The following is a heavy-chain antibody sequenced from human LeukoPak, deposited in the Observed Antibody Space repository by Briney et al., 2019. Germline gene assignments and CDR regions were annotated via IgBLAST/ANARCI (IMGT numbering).Heavy chain of an antibody. CDR2: ISYNGNNK. Sequence: GGSLRLSCEASGFTFSSHAMHWVRQAPGKGLKWVTGISYNGNNKVYADSVKGRFTISRDNSKNTLYLQMNSLRAEDTAVYYCAKKGATTGDFDYWGQGTLVTVSS. CDR3: AKKGATTGDFDY. CDR1: GFTFSSHA. V-gene: IGHV3-30*04. J-gene: IGHJ4*02. D-gene: IGHD1-26*01.